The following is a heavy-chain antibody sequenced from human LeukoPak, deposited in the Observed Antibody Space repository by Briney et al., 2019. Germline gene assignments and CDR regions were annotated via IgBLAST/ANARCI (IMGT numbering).Heavy chain of an antibody. V-gene: IGHV4-59*01. CDR2: IYYSGST. CDR3: ARVLSYYYGSGSCYAFDI. J-gene: IGHJ3*02. CDR1: GGSISSYY. Sequence: SETLSLTCTVSGGSISSYYWSWIRQPPGKGLEWIGYIYYSGSTNYNPSLKSRVTISVDTSKNQFSLKLSSVTAADTAVNYCARVLSYYYGSGSCYAFDIWGQGTMVTVSS. D-gene: IGHD3-10*01.